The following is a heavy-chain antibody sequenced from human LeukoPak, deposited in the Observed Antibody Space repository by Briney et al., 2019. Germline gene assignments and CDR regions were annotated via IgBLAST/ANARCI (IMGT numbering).Heavy chain of an antibody. J-gene: IGHJ4*02. CDR1: GLTFSSDA. D-gene: IGHD2-2*01. V-gene: IGHV3-23*01. Sequence: PGGSLRLSCAASGLTFSSDAMSWVRLAPGKGLGWASAISGSGGSTYYAASGKGRLTISRDNSKNTLYLQMNSLRAEDTAVYYCAKAKRVPAARAPDYWGQGTLVTVSS. CDR2: ISGSGGST. CDR3: AKAKRVPAARAPDY.